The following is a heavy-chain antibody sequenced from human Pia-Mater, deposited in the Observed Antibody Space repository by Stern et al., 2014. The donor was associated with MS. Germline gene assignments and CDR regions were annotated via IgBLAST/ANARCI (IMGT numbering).Heavy chain of an antibody. J-gene: IGHJ4*02. CDR1: GYTFTNYY. CDR3: ARLRGYNVLTGYLDY. V-gene: IGHV1-46*01. CDR2: LNPSGDST. Sequence: VQLLESGAEVKKPGASVKISCKASGYTFTNYYMHWVRQAPGQGLEWMGILNPSGDSTSYAQKFEGRVTMTRDTSTSTVNMELSSLTSGDTAVYYCARLRGYNVLTGYLDYWGQGTLVTVSS. D-gene: IGHD3-9*01.